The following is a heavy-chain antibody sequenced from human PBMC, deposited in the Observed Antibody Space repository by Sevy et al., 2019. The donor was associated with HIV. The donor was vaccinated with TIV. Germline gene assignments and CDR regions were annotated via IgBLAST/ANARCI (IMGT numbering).Heavy chain of an antibody. CDR2: INSKSGGS. Sequence: ASVKVSCKASGYTFTDYYMHWVRQAPGQGLEWMGWINSKSGGSKYAQKFQGRVTMTRDTSISTAYMELSRLRSDDTAVYYCGRVRLDGGWFAFDYWGQGTLVTVSS. CDR3: GRVRLDGGWFAFDY. CDR1: GYTFTDYY. D-gene: IGHD6-19*01. J-gene: IGHJ4*02. V-gene: IGHV1-2*02.